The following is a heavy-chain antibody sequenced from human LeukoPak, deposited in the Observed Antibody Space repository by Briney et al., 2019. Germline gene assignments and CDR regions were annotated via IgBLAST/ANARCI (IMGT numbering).Heavy chain of an antibody. CDR3: ARVDSMVNFYYHYMDV. D-gene: IGHD5-18*01. CDR1: GFTFSSYA. V-gene: IGHV3-23*01. Sequence: GGSLRLSCAASGFTFSSYAMSWVRQAPGKGLEWVSAISGSGGSTYYADSVKGRFTISRDNAKNSLYLQMNSLRAEDTAVYYCARVDSMVNFYYHYMDVWGKGTTVTVSS. J-gene: IGHJ6*03. CDR2: ISGSGGST.